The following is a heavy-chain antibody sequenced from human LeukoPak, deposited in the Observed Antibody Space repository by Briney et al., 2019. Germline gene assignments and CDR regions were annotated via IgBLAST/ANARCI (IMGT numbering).Heavy chain of an antibody. D-gene: IGHD3-10*01. CDR2: IRYDGSNK. CDR1: GFTFSSYG. J-gene: IGHJ6*04. V-gene: IGHV3-30*02. CDR3: AKVAYYYGSGSSPMDV. Sequence: GGSLRLSCAASGFTFSSYGMHWVRQAPGKGLGWVAFIRYDGSNKYYADSVKGRFTISRDNSKNTLYLQMNSLRAEDTAVYYCAKVAYYYGSGSSPMDVWGKGTTVTISS.